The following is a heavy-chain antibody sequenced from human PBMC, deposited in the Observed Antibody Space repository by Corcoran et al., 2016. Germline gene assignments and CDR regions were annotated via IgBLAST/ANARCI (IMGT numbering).Heavy chain of an antibody. CDR2: INPNSGGT. V-gene: IGHV1-2*04. CDR1: GYTFTGYY. CDR3: ASHYYYGSGHSDYYYYGMDV. J-gene: IGHJ6*02. D-gene: IGHD3-10*01. Sequence: QVQLVQSGAEVKKPGASVKVSCKASGYTFTGYYMHWVRQAPGQGLEWMGWINPNSGGTNYAQKFQGWVTMTRDTSISTAYMELRRLRSDDTAVYYCASHYYYGSGHSDYYYYGMDVWGQGTTVTVSS.